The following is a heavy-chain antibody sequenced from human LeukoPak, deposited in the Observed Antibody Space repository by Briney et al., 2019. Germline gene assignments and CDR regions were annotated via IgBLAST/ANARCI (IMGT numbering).Heavy chain of an antibody. Sequence: ASVTVSCKASGYTFTRYYMHWVRQAPGQGLEWMGWINPNSGGTNYAQKFQGRVTMTRETSISTAYMELSRLRSDDTAVYYCARDRRDGYNYWFDPWGQGTLVTVSS. V-gene: IGHV1-2*02. CDR2: INPNSGGT. J-gene: IGHJ5*02. CDR3: ARDRRDGYNYWFDP. D-gene: IGHD5-24*01. CDR1: GYTFTRYY.